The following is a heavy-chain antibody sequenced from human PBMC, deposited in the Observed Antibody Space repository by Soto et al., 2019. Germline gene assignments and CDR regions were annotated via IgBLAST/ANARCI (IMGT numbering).Heavy chain of an antibody. CDR3: ARATYSNYGYYHYGVEV. Sequence: PSETLSLTCTVSGGSISSYYWSWIRQPPGKGLEWIGYIYYSGSTNYNPSLKSRVTISVDTSRNQFSLKLNSVTAADTAVYYCARATYSNYGYYHYGVEVWGQGTTVTVSS. CDR2: IYYSGST. D-gene: IGHD4-4*01. V-gene: IGHV4-59*01. J-gene: IGHJ6*02. CDR1: GGSISSYY.